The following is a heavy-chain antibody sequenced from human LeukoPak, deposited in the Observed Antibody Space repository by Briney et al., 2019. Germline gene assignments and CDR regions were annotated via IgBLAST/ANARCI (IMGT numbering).Heavy chain of an antibody. CDR2: IYSSSRYI. J-gene: IGHJ4*02. Sequence: PGGALRLSCAPSRFTLTSYSLNTGRPGPGEGLERGSHIYSSSRYIYYAHTQKSPFTISTDKAKKSLYMYMNTPRAEDTAVYYCARVARRYCSGGSCYSDYWGQGTLVTVSS. D-gene: IGHD2-15*01. V-gene: IGHV3-21*01. CDR3: ARVARRYCSGGSCYSDY. CDR1: RFTLTSYS.